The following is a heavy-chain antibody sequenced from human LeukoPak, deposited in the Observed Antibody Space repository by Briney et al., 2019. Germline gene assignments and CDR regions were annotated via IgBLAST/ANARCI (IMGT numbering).Heavy chain of an antibody. CDR1: GYSISSGYY. CDR3: ARASPSITIFGVVIRLDY. Sequence: PSETLSLTCTVSGYSISSGYYWGWIRQPPGKGLEWIGSIYHSGSTYYNPSLKSRVTISVDTSKNQFSLRLTSVTAADTAVYYCARASPSITIFGVVIRLDYWGQGSLVTVSS. CDR2: IYHSGST. D-gene: IGHD3-3*01. J-gene: IGHJ4*02. V-gene: IGHV4-38-2*02.